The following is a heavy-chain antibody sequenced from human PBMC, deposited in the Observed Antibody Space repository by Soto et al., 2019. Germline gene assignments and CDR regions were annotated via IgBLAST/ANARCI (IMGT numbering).Heavy chain of an antibody. Sequence: GASVKVSCKASGYTFNSYDMNWVRQATGQGLEWMGWMNPNSGNTGYAQKFQGRVTMTRNTSITTAYMELSSLRSEDTAVYYCAITCSGGSCYGGSKLDYWGQGTLVTVPQ. CDR2: MNPNSGNT. D-gene: IGHD2-15*01. CDR3: AITCSGGSCYGGSKLDY. CDR1: GYTFNSYD. J-gene: IGHJ4*02. V-gene: IGHV1-8*01.